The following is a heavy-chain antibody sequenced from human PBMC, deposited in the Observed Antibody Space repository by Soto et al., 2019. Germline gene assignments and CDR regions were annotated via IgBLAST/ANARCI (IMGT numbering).Heavy chain of an antibody. CDR3: VKPPVITASYYYYDMDV. J-gene: IGHJ6*02. Sequence: GSLRLSCAASGFTFSTYPMSWVRQAPGKGLEWVSGISGSGISTYYTDSVKGRFTISRDNSKNTVFLQMNSLRDEDTAVYYCVKPPVITASYYYYDMDVWGQGTTVTVSS. CDR2: ISGSGIST. D-gene: IGHD4-4*01. CDR1: GFTFSTYP. V-gene: IGHV3-23*01.